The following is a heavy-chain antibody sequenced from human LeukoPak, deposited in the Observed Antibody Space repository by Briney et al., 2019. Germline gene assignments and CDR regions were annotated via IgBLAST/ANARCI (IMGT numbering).Heavy chain of an antibody. CDR1: GGSVSSYY. D-gene: IGHD3-16*01. CDR2: IYYSGST. Sequence: SETLSLTCTVSGGSVSSYYWSWIRQPPGKGLEWIGYIYYSGSTNYNPSLKSRVTISVDTSKNQFSLKLSSVTAADTAVYCCARETSQKGAHYMDVWGKGTTVTISS. J-gene: IGHJ6*03. V-gene: IGHV4-59*02. CDR3: ARETSQKGAHYMDV.